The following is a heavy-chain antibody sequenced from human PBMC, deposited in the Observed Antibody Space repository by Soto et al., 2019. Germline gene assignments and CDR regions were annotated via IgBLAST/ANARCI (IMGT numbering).Heavy chain of an antibody. Sequence: EVQLVESGGGLVQPGESLRLSCAASGFTFSAFWMTWLRQAPGKGLEWVANIKRDGTVTHYGDSVEGRCTLSRDNAQYSLFLQLNSLRPGDTAMYYCASDLSPPGEFFYYAFDVWGQGTFVTVSS. CDR1: GFTFSAFW. CDR2: IKRDGTVT. D-gene: IGHD2-21*01. V-gene: IGHV3-7*05. J-gene: IGHJ3*01. CDR3: ASDLSPPGEFFYYAFDV.